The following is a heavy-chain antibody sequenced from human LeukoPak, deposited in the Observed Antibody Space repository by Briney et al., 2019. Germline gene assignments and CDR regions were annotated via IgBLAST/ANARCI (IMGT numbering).Heavy chain of an antibody. V-gene: IGHV3-30-3*01. D-gene: IGHD6-6*01. J-gene: IGHJ4*02. CDR3: APLHVH. CDR2: ISHDGSNK. CDR1: GFTFSPYA. Sequence: GGSLRLSCAASGFTFSPYAMHWVRQAPGKGLEWVAVISHDGSNKYYADSVKGRFTISRDNSKNTLSLQMNNLRPEASAVFYCAPLHVHWGQGTLVTVSS.